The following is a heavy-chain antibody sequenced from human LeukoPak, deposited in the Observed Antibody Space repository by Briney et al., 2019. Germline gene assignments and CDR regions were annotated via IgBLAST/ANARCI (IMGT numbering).Heavy chain of an antibody. CDR2: ISGDGRDI. D-gene: IGHD2-2*01. CDR1: AFTFSSYG. Sequence: PGGSLRLSCAASAFTFSSYGMSWVRQAPGKGLEWVSAISGDGRDIFYADAVKGRFTISRDNSKNTLYLRMKSLRAEDTAVYYCAKDFVVVPGLVNYFDYWGQGTLVTVSS. J-gene: IGHJ4*02. V-gene: IGHV3-23*01. CDR3: AKDFVVVPGLVNYFDY.